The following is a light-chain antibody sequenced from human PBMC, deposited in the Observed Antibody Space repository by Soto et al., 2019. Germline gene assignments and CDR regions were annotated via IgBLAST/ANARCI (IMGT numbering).Light chain of an antibody. CDR3: QQRSNWPTIT. CDR2: DAS. V-gene: IGKV3-11*01. J-gene: IGKJ5*01. CDR1: QSVSSSY. Sequence: EIVLTQSPGTLSLSPGERATLSCRAIQSVSSSYLAWYQQKPGQAPRLLIYDASNRATGIPARFSGSGSGTDFTLTISSLEPEDFAVYYCQQRSNWPTITFGQGTRREIK.